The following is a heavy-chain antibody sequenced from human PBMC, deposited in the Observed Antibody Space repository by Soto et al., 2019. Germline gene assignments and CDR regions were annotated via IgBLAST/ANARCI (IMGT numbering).Heavy chain of an antibody. CDR1: GGTFSSYS. V-gene: IGHV1-69*13. CDR3: ALQGYSGYEGRWFDP. CDR2: IIPIFGTA. Sequence: SVKVSCKASGGTFSSYSISWVRQAPGQGLEWMGGIIPIFGTANYAQKFQGRVTITADESTSTAYMELSSLRSEDTAVYYCALQGYSGYEGRWFDPWGQGTLVTVSS. J-gene: IGHJ5*02. D-gene: IGHD5-12*01.